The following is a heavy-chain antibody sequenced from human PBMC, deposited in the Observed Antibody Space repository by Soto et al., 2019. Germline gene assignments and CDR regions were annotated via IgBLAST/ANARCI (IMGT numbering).Heavy chain of an antibody. CDR3: ARGDDFWSGYYTDFDY. Sequence: QVKLAESGGGVVQPGRSLSLSCAASGFTVRSYAIHWVRQAPGKGLEWVAVISYEGSHNKFADYGKGRFTIYRDNSKNTLYLHMNSLRAEDTAVYYCARGDDFWSGYYTDFDYWGQGPLVTVSS. J-gene: IGHJ4*02. V-gene: IGHV3-30*04. CDR2: ISYEGSHN. CDR1: GFTVRSYA. D-gene: IGHD3-3*01.